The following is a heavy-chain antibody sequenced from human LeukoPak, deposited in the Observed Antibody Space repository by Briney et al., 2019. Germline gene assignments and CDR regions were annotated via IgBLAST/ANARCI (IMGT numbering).Heavy chain of an antibody. D-gene: IGHD2-2*01. CDR1: GFTFNKYA. V-gene: IGHV3-23*01. CDR3: AKDPYGTRYFDY. J-gene: IGHJ4*02. Sequence: GGSPRLSCAASGFTFNKYAMSWVRQAPGKGLEWVSSLSGSGGDTYYAESVKGRFTISRDNSKNTVYLEMNSLRAEDTAVYYCAKDPYGTRYFDYWGQGTLVTVSS. CDR2: LSGSGGDT.